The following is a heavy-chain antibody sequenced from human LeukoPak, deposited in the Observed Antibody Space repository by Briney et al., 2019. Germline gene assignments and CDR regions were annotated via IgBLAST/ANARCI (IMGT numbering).Heavy chain of an antibody. CDR3: ARDPSSVTLYFFDY. Sequence: ASVKISCKASGYTFRGNYIHWLRQAPGQGLEWMGWIDANNGDTKSAQKFQGRVTMSRDTSISTAYMDLSSLSPDDAAVYYCARDPSSVTLYFFDYWGQGTLVTISS. V-gene: IGHV1-2*02. D-gene: IGHD4-11*01. J-gene: IGHJ4*02. CDR2: IDANNGDT. CDR1: GYTFRGNY.